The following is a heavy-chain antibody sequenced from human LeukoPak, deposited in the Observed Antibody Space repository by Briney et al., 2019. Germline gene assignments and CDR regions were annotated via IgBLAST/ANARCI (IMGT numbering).Heavy chain of an antibody. J-gene: IGHJ4*02. CDR2: IYYSGST. CDR1: GGSISSGDYY. CDR3: AVKVIAAAGTHDY. Sequence: SETLSLTCTVSGGSISSGDYYWSWIRQPPGKGLEWIGYIYYSGSTYYNPSLKSRVTISVDTSKNQFSLKLSSVTAADTAVYYCAVKVIAAAGTHDYWGQGTLVTVSS. V-gene: IGHV4-30-4*01. D-gene: IGHD6-13*01.